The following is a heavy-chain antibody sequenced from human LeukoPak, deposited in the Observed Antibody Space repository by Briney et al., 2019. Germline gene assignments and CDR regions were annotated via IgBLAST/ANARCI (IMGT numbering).Heavy chain of an antibody. J-gene: IGHJ5*02. CDR1: GGSISSSSYY. V-gene: IGHV4-39*07. Sequence: SETLSLTCTVSGGSISSSSYYWGWIRQPPGKGLEWIGSIYYSGSTYYNPSLKSRVTISVDTSKNQFSLKLTSVTAADTAVYYCARDNWKQELAPGWFDPWGQGTLVTVSS. CDR2: IYYSGST. D-gene: IGHD6-13*01. CDR3: ARDNWKQELAPGWFDP.